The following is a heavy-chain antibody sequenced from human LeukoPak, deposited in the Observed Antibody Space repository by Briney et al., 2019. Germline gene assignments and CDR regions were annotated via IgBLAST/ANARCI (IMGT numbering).Heavy chain of an antibody. CDR2: IYYSGST. CDR3: ARTTKGSGSYYISGFDY. CDR1: GGSISSYY. D-gene: IGHD3-10*01. Sequence: SETLSLTCTVSGGSISSYYWSWIRLPPGKGLEWSGYIYYSGSTNYNPSLKSRVTISVDTSKNQFSLKLSSVTAADTAVYYCARTTKGSGSYYISGFDYWGQGTLVTVSS. J-gene: IGHJ4*02. V-gene: IGHV4-59*01.